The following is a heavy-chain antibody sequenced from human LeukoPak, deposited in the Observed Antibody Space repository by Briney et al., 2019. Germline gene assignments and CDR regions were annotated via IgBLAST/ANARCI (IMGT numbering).Heavy chain of an antibody. V-gene: IGHV1-69*13. CDR2: IIPMFGTP. CDR1: GGSFGSNA. D-gene: IGHD2-15*01. J-gene: IGHJ4*02. Sequence: ASVKVSCKASGGSFGSNAISWARQAPGQGLEWMGGIIPMFGTPNYAQKFQGRLTITADESTSTIYMDLNSLRSEDTAVYYCAGPHCSGGTCRYYVAHWGQGTLVTVSS. CDR3: AGPHCSGGTCRYYVAH.